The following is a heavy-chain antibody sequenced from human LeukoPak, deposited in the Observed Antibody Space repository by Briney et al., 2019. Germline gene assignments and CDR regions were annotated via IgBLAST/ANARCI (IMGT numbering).Heavy chain of an antibody. CDR1: GFTFRSSA. J-gene: IGHJ4*02. D-gene: IGHD1-26*01. Sequence: PGGSLRLSCAASGFTFRSSAMSCVRQAPGEGLEWVSAISDSGGSTIYTDSVKDRFTISRDNAKNTLYLQMNSLRAEDTAVYYCAKGGSYGPLDYWGQGTLVTVSS. CDR3: AKGGSYGPLDY. CDR2: ISDSGGST. V-gene: IGHV3-23*01.